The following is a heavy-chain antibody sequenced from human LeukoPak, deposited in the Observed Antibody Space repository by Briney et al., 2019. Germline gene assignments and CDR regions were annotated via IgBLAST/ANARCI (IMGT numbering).Heavy chain of an antibody. Sequence: GRPLRLSCAASGFTFSSYGMHWVRQAPGKGLEWVAVIWYDGSNKYYADSVKGRFTISRDNSKNTLYLQMNSLRAEDTAVYYCARPTYYYDSSGYYPWYYFDSWGQGTLVTVSS. CDR3: ARPTYYYDSSGYYPWYYFDS. CDR2: IWYDGSNK. D-gene: IGHD3-22*01. J-gene: IGHJ4*02. CDR1: GFTFSSYG. V-gene: IGHV3-33*01.